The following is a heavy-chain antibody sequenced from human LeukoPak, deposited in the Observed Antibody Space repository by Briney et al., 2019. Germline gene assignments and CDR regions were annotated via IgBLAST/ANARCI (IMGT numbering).Heavy chain of an antibody. CDR2: INHSGST. D-gene: IGHD5-18*01. CDR3: ARDRGYSYARRPHFDY. V-gene: IGHV4-34*01. CDR1: GGSFSGYY. Sequence: SETLSLTCAVYGGSFSGYYWSWIRQPPGKGLEWIGEINHSGSTNYNPSLKSRVTISVDTSKNQFSLKLSSVTAADTAVYYCARDRGYSYARRPHFDYWGQGTLVTVSS. J-gene: IGHJ4*02.